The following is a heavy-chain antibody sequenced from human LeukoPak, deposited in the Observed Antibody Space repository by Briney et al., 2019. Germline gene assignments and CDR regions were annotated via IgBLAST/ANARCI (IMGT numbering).Heavy chain of an antibody. D-gene: IGHD3-16*01. CDR3: ARDQSRGKRVSYYFDY. Sequence: GGSLRLSCAASGFTVTDNYMNWVRQAPGKGLEWVSVIYSGGSTYYADSVKGRFTISRDNSKNTLYLQMNSLRAEDTAVYYCARDQSRGKRVSYYFDYWGQGTLVTVSS. J-gene: IGHJ4*02. CDR1: GFTVTDNY. CDR2: IYSGGST. V-gene: IGHV3-66*01.